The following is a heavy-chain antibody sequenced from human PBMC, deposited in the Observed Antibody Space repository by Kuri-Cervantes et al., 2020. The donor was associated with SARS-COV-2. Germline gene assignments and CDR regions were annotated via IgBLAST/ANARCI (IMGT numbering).Heavy chain of an antibody. CDR2: INHSGST. CDR3: AREWATIFGVVYDY. Sequence: SETLSLTCAVYGGSFSGYYWSWIRQPPGKGLEWIGEINHSGSTNYNPSLKSRVTISVDTSKNQFSLKLSSVTAADTAVYYCAREWATIFGVVYDYWGQGTLVTVSS. D-gene: IGHD3-3*01. J-gene: IGHJ4*02. CDR1: GGSFSGYY. V-gene: IGHV4-34*01.